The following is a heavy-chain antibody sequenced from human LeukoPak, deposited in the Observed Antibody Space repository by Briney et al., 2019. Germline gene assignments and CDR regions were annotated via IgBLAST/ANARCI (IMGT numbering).Heavy chain of an antibody. D-gene: IGHD6-13*01. CDR3: ARGSSWARSLYYGMDV. CDR1: GFTFSSYA. Sequence: PGGSLRLSCAASGFTFSSYAMHWVRQAPGKGLEWVAVISYDGSNKYYADSVKGRFTISRDNSKNTLYLQMNSLRAEDTAVYYCARGSSWARSLYYGMDVWGQGTTVTVSS. CDR2: ISYDGSNK. V-gene: IGHV3-30-3*01. J-gene: IGHJ6*02.